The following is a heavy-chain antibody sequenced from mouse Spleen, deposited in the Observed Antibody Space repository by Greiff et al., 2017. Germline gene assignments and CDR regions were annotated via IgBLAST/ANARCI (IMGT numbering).Heavy chain of an antibody. D-gene: IGHD1-1*01. CDR1: GFTFSDYG. V-gene: IGHV5-17*01. Sequence: EVMLVESGGGLVKPGGSLKLSCAASGFTFSDYGMHWVRQAPEKGLEWVAYISSGSSTIYYPDTVKGRFTISRDNAKNTLFLQMTSLRSEDTAIYYCAGTAVEAKGAMDYWGQGTSVTVSS. CDR2: ISSGSSTI. CDR3: AGTAVEAKGAMDY. J-gene: IGHJ4*01.